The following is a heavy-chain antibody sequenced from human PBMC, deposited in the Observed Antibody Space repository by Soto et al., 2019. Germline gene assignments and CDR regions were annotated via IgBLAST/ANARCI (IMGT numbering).Heavy chain of an antibody. J-gene: IGHJ6*02. CDR1: GFTFSSYG. V-gene: IGHV3-30*18. CDR3: AKDDFWSGYYSDYYYGMDV. CDR2: ISYDGSNK. Sequence: GGSLRLSCAASGFTFSSYGMHWVRQAPGKGLEWVAVISYDGSNKYYADSVKGRFTISRDNSKNTLYLQMNSLRAEDTAVYYCAKDDFWSGYYSDYYYGMDVWGQGTTVTVSX. D-gene: IGHD3-3*01.